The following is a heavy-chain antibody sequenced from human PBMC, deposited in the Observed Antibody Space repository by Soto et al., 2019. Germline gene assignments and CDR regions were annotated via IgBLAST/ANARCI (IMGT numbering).Heavy chain of an antibody. V-gene: IGHV2-5*02. CDR1: VFPLSTTQMG. CDR2: IYWDDDK. D-gene: IGHD4-17*01. CDR3: AYAGDYDLLIFCH. Sequence: QITLKESGPPLVRPAQPLTLFCASSVFPLSTTQMGVAWYRFPPPKALECLALIYWDDDKRYSPSLKNRLALSKGTSRNPVVLTSTTMNPEATGKYFWAYAGDYDLLIFCHWCPGPLVNVSS. J-gene: IGHJ1*01.